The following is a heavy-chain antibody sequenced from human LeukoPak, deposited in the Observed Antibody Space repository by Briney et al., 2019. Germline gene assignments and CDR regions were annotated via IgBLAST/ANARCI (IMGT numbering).Heavy chain of an antibody. CDR3: ARGKVVTMVRGVIITYFDY. D-gene: IGHD3-10*01. J-gene: IGHJ4*02. Sequence: ASVKVSCKASGYSFTRYFIHWVRQAPGQGLEWKGIIIPSDGSTSYAQKFQGRVTMTRDTSTSTVYMELSSLRSEDTAVYYCARGKVVTMVRGVIITYFDYWGQGTLVTVSS. V-gene: IGHV1-46*01. CDR2: IIPSDGST. CDR1: GYSFTRYF.